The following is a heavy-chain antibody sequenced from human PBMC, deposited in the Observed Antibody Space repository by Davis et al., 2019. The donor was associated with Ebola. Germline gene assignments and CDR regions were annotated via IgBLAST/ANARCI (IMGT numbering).Heavy chain of an antibody. J-gene: IGHJ4*02. Sequence: PGGSLRLSCAASGFTFSSYGMHWVRQAPGKGLEWVAVIWYDGSNKYYADSVKGRFTISRDNSKNTLYLQMNSLRAEDTAVYYCATCWYSSGWYYFDYWGQGTLVTVSS. CDR3: ATCWYSSGWYYFDY. CDR2: IWYDGSNK. CDR1: GFTFSSYG. V-gene: IGHV3-33*01. D-gene: IGHD6-19*01.